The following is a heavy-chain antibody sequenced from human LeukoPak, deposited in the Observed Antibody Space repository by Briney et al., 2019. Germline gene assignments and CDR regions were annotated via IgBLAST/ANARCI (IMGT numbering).Heavy chain of an antibody. Sequence: GSSVKISCKVSGYTFTDYYMHWVQQAPGKGLEWMGLVDPEDGETIYAEKFQGRVTITADTSTDTAYMELSSLRSEDTAVYYCATGSSGSPSYFDYWGQGTLVTVSS. CDR3: ATGSSGSPSYFDY. CDR1: GYTFTDYY. V-gene: IGHV1-69-2*01. D-gene: IGHD1-26*01. J-gene: IGHJ4*02. CDR2: VDPEDGET.